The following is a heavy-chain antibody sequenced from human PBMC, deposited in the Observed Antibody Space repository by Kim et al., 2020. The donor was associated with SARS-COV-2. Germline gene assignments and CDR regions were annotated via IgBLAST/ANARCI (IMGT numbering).Heavy chain of an antibody. CDR1: GGSISSSNW. D-gene: IGHD3-16*02. Sequence: SETLSLTCAVSGGSISSSNWWSWVRQPPGKGLEGIGEIYHSGSTNYNPSLKSRVTISVDKSKNQFSLKLSSVTAADTAVYYCARGQGYDYIWGSYRYTNGRVYCYYGMDVWGQGTTVTVSS. J-gene: IGHJ6*02. CDR2: IYHSGST. V-gene: IGHV4-4*02. CDR3: ARGQGYDYIWGSYRYTNGRVYCYYGMDV.